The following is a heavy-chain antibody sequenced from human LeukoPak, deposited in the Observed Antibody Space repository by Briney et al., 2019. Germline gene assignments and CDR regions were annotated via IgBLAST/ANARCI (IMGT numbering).Heavy chain of an antibody. J-gene: IGHJ4*02. CDR1: GFTFSSYG. V-gene: IGHV3-30*18. CDR2: ISYDGRNK. CDR3: AKVGRPLTTGNYYFDY. D-gene: IGHD1-1*01. Sequence: PGGSLRLACATSGFTFSSYGMHWVRQAPGKGLEWVALISYDGRNKYYADSVKGLVPISRHNPKNTLYLQMNSLRAEDTAVYYCAKVGRPLTTGNYYFDYWGQGTLVTVSS.